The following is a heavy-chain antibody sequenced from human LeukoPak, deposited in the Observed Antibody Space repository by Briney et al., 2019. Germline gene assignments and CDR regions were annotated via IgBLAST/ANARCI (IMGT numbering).Heavy chain of an antibody. CDR2: IYYSGSS. J-gene: IGHJ6*02. CDR3: ARGRVGATTYYYYGMDV. D-gene: IGHD1-26*01. CDR1: GGSISSGDYY. V-gene: IGHV4-30-4*01. Sequence: SETLSLTCTVSGGSISSGDYYWSWIRQPPGKGLVGIGYIYYSGSSYYNPSLKSRVTISVDMSKTQFSLKLSSVTAADTAVYYCARGRVGATTYYYYGMDVWGQGTTVTVSS.